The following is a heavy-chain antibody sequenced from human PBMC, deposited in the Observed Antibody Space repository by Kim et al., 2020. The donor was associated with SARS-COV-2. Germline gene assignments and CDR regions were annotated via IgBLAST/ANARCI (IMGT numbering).Heavy chain of an antibody. CDR2: ISWDGGST. CDR1: GFTFDDYA. D-gene: IGHD2-2*02. CDR3: AKVDCSSTSCYNYYYYGMDV. J-gene: IGHJ6*02. V-gene: IGHV3-43D*03. Sequence: GGSLRLSCAASGFTFDDYAMHWVRQAPGKGLEWVSLISWDGGSTYYADSVKGRFTISRDNSKNSLYLQMNSLRAEDTALYYCAKVDCSSTSCYNYYYYGMDVWGQGTTVTVSS.